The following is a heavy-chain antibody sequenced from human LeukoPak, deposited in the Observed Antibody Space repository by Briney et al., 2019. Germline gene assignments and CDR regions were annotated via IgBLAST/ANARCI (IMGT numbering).Heavy chain of an antibody. CDR3: ARDVVPAALGGFQH. V-gene: IGHV1-69*04. CDR2: IIPILGIA. J-gene: IGHJ1*01. Sequence: GASVKVSCKASGYTFTSYGISWVRQAPGQGLEWMGRIIPILGIANYAQKFQGRVTITADKSTSTAYMELSSLRSEDTAVYYCARDVVPAALGGFQHWGQGTLVTVSS. D-gene: IGHD2-2*01. CDR1: GYTFTSYG.